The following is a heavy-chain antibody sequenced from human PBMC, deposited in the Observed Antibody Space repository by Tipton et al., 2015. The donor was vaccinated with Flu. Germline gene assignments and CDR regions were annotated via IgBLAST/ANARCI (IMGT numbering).Heavy chain of an antibody. D-gene: IGHD6-6*01. J-gene: IGHJ3*02. CDR2: IYTSGST. Sequence: TLSFTCTVSGGSISSYYWSWIRQPAGKGLEWIGRIYTSGSTNYNPSLKSRVTMSVDTSKNQFSLKLSSVTAADTAVYYCARDKGAARSNAFDIWGQGTMVTVSS. V-gene: IGHV4-4*07. CDR1: GGSISSYY. CDR3: ARDKGAARSNAFDI.